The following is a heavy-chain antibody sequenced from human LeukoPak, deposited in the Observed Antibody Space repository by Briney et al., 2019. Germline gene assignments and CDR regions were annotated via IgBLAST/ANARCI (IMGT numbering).Heavy chain of an antibody. CDR1: GFSLSTSGMC. D-gene: IGHD6-19*01. CDR2: IDWDDDK. J-gene: IGHJ4*02. V-gene: IGHV2-70*11. CDR3: ARQRYSSGWYGFDN. Sequence: SGPALVKPTQTLTLTCTFSGFSLSTSGMCVTWIRQPPGKALEWLARIDWDDDKYYSTSLKTRLTISKDTSKNQVVLTMTNMDPVDAATYYCARQRYSSGWYGFDNWGQGTLVTVSS.